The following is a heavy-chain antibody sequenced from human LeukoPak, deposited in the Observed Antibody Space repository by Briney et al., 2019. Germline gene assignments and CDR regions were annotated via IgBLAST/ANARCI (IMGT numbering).Heavy chain of an antibody. Sequence: ASVKVSCKASGYTFTSYGISWVRQAPGQGLEWMGWISAYNGNTNYAQKLQGRVTMTTDTSTSTAYMELRSLRSDDTAVYYCARVLGYCSSTSCPGAEYFQHWGQGTLVTVSS. J-gene: IGHJ1*01. CDR1: GYTFTSYG. V-gene: IGHV1-18*01. D-gene: IGHD2-2*01. CDR3: ARVLGYCSSTSCPGAEYFQH. CDR2: ISAYNGNT.